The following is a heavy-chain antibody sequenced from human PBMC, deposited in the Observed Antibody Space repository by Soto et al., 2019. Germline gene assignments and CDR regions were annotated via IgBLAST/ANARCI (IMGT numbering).Heavy chain of an antibody. J-gene: IGHJ4*02. V-gene: IGHV3-30*18. Sequence: QVQLVESGGGVVQPGRSLRLSCAASGFTFSSYGMHWVRQAPGKGLEWVAVISYDGSNKYYAESVKGRFTISRDNSKNTLYLQMNRLRAEDTAVYYCAKDSDLGYSGYDNHQPLDYWGQGTLVTVSS. CDR1: GFTFSSYG. D-gene: IGHD5-12*01. CDR2: ISYDGSNK. CDR3: AKDSDLGYSGYDNHQPLDY.